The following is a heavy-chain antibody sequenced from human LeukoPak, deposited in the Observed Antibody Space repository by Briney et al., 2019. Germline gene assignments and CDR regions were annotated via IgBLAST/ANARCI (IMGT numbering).Heavy chain of an antibody. CDR2: ISYDGSNK. CDR3: ARDQDGYNDY. V-gene: IGHV3-30*04. CDR1: GFTFSSYA. Sequence: GGSLRLSCAASGFTFSSYAMHWVRQAPGKGLEWVAVISYDGSNKYYADSVKGRFTISRGNSKNTLYLQMNSLRAEATAVYYCARDQDGYNDYWGQGTLVTVSS. D-gene: IGHD5-24*01. J-gene: IGHJ4*02.